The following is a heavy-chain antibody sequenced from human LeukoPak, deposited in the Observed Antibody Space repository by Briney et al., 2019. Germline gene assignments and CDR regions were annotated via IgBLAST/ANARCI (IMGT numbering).Heavy chain of an antibody. J-gene: IGHJ5*02. D-gene: IGHD3-3*01. V-gene: IGHV3-23*01. CDR3: AKVLPIYFSPSSWFDP. Sequence: GGSLRLSCAASGFIFSSYAMSWVSQAPGKVLEWVSAISRSGENTYYADSVKGRFTISRDNSNNTLYLQMNSLRAEDTAVYYCAKVLPIYFSPSSWFDPWGQGTLVTVSS. CDR2: ISRSGENT. CDR1: GFIFSSYA.